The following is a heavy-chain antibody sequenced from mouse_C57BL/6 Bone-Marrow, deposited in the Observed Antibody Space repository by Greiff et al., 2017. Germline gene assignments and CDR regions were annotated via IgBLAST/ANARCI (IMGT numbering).Heavy chain of an antibody. CDR1: GFTFSSYA. J-gene: IGHJ2*01. V-gene: IGHV5-9-1*02. CDR2: ISSGGDYI. D-gene: IGHD2-4*01. CDR3: TRGGITTEYYFDY. Sequence: EVKVVESGEGLVKPGGSLKLSCAASGFTFSSYAMSWVRQTPEKRLEWVAYISSGGDYIYYADTVKGRFTISRDNARNTLYLQMSSLKSEDTATYYCTRGGITTEYYFDYWGQGTTLTVSS.